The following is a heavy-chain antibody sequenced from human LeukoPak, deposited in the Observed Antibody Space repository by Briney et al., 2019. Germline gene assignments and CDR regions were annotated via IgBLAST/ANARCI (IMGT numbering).Heavy chain of an antibody. V-gene: IGHV3-21*01. CDR2: ISSGSTNI. D-gene: IGHD2-2*01. CDR1: GFTFSIYS. J-gene: IGHJ4*02. CDR3: ARVGGYCSSVSNCYGDY. Sequence: GGSLRLSCAASGFTFSIYSMNWVRQAPGKRLEWVSCISSGSTNIYYADSVRGRFTISGDNAKNSLYLQMNSLRAEDTAVYYCARVGGYCSSVSNCYGDYWGQGILVTVSS.